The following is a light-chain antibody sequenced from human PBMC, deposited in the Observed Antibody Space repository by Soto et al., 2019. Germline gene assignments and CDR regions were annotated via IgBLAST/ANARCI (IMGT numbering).Light chain of an antibody. V-gene: IGKV3-15*01. J-gene: IGKJ2*01. CDR3: QQYGNWYT. CDR2: GAS. Sequence: EIVLTQSPATLSVSPGERATLSCRASQSVSSNLAWYQQKPGQATRLLIFGASTRATGIPARFSGSGSGTEFTLTISSLQSEDFAVYYCQQYGNWYTFGQGTKLEIK. CDR1: QSVSSN.